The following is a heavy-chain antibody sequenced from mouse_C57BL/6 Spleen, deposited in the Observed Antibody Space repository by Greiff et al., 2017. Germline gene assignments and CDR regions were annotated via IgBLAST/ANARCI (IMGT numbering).Heavy chain of an antibody. J-gene: IGHJ3*01. V-gene: IGHV1-69*01. D-gene: IGHD3-2*02. CDR3: ARDRTAQATWFAY. CDR1: GYTFTSYW. Sequence: QVQLKESGAELVMPGASVKLSCKASGYTFTSYWMHWVKQRPGQGLEWIGEIDPSDSYTNYNQKFKGKSTLTVDKSSSTAYMQLSSLTSEDSAVYYCARDRTAQATWFAYWGQGTLVTVSA. CDR2: IDPSDSYT.